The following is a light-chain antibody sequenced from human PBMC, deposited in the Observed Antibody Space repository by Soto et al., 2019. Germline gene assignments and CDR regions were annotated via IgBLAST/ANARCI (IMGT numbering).Light chain of an antibody. Sequence: TQSPATLSLSPGERATLFCRASQSVSSYFAWYQQKPGQAPNLLIYDASNRATGIPDRFSGGGSGTEFTLTISSLQSEDFAVYYCQQYNSWPPITFGQGTRLEV. CDR3: QQYNSWPPIT. J-gene: IGKJ5*01. V-gene: IGKV3D-15*01. CDR1: QSVSSY. CDR2: DAS.